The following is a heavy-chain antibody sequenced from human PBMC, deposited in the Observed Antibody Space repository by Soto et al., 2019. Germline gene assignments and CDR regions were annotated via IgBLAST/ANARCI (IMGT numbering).Heavy chain of an antibody. J-gene: IGHJ6*02. Sequence: QVQLVQSGAEVKKPGASVKVSCKASGYTFTSYGISWVRQAPGQGLEWMGWISAYNGNTNYALKLQGRVTMTTDTSXSXXYMELRSLRSDDTAVYYCAIDRDYGDEYYYYGMDVWGQGTTVTVSS. CDR1: GYTFTSYG. V-gene: IGHV1-18*01. CDR3: AIDRDYGDEYYYYGMDV. D-gene: IGHD4-17*01. CDR2: ISAYNGNT.